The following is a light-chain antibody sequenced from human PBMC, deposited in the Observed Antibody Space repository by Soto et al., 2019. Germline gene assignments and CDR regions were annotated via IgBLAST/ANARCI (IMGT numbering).Light chain of an antibody. V-gene: IGKV1-39*01. CDR3: QQSYRTPWT. CDR1: QSISGS. CDR2: AAS. Sequence: IQMTQSPSTLSASVEDIVTITCRASQSISGSLNWYQQKPGKAPKLLIYAASTLQGGVPSRFSATGSGTEFILTVTSLQPEDFATYYCQQSYRTPWTFGQGTKVDIK. J-gene: IGKJ1*01.